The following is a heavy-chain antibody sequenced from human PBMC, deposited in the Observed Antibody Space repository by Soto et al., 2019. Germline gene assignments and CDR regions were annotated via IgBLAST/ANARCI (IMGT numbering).Heavy chain of an antibody. D-gene: IGHD2-8*01. CDR3: VKAVYLLDFDY. CDR2: ISGTGTTT. J-gene: IGHJ4*02. CDR1: GFTFSSYA. Sequence: EVQLLESGGGLIQPGGSLRLSCAASGFTFSSYAMTWLRQAPGKGLEWVSTISGTGTTTYYADSVKGRFTISRDNSKNSLYLQMNSLRTEDTAVYYCVKAVYLLDFDYWGQGTLVTVSS. V-gene: IGHV3-23*01.